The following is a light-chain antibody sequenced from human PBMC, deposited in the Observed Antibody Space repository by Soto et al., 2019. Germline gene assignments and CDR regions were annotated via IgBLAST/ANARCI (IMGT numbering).Light chain of an antibody. V-gene: IGLV1-40*01. CDR3: SSFVGVNSYV. CDR2: EVT. Sequence: QSVLTQPPSVSGAPGQRVTISCTGSSSNIGADYDVHWYQQLPGAAPKLLIYEVTKRPSGVPDRFSGSKSGNTASLTVSGLQAEDEADYYCSSFVGVNSYVFGTGTKVTVL. J-gene: IGLJ1*01. CDR1: SSNIGADYD.